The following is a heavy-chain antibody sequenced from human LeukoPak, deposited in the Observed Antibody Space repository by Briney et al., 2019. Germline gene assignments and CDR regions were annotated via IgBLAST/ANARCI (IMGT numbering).Heavy chain of an antibody. V-gene: IGHV3-7*01. Sequence: GGSLRLSCAASGFTFTSYGFHWVRQAPGKALEWVANINQDGTEKYYVDSVKGRFTISRDNAKNSLDLQMNSLRVEDTGIYYCVKVAKYYYGSETYYFFEHWGQGTPVTASS. CDR1: GFTFTSYG. J-gene: IGHJ4*02. CDR2: INQDGTEK. CDR3: VKVAKYYYGSETYYFFEH. D-gene: IGHD3-10*01.